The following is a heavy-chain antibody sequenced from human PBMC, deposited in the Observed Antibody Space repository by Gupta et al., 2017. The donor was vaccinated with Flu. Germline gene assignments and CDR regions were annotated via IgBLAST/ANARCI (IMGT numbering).Heavy chain of an antibody. CDR2: IYTSGST. Sequence: QVQLQESGPGLVKPSETLSLTCTVSGGSISSYYWSWIRQPAGKGLEWIGRIYTSGSTNYNPSLKSRVTMSVDTSKNQFSLKLSSVTAADTAVYYCARSRGRPSLFLSPMYFDYWGQGTLVTVSS. CDR3: ARSRGRPSLFLSPMYFDY. V-gene: IGHV4-4*07. D-gene: IGHD2-21*01. CDR1: GGSISSYY. J-gene: IGHJ4*02.